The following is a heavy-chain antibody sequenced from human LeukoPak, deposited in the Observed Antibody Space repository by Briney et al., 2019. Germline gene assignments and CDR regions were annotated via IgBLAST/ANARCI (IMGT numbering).Heavy chain of an antibody. CDR1: GYTFTSYY. J-gene: IGHJ4*02. Sequence: GASVKVSCKASGYTFTSYYMHLVRQASGQGLEWMGIINPSGGSTSYAQKFQGRVTMTRDTSTSTVYMELSSLRSEDTAVYYCARDRSPPNWLEPPRVLDYWGQGTLVTVSS. CDR3: ARDRSPPNWLEPPRVLDY. CDR2: INPSGGST. V-gene: IGHV1-46*01. D-gene: IGHD1-1*01.